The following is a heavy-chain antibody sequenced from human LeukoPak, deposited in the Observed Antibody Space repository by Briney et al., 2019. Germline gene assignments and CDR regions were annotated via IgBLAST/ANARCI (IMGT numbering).Heavy chain of an antibody. J-gene: IGHJ3*02. CDR1: GFTFSSYS. D-gene: IGHD6-25*01. V-gene: IGHV3-23*01. CDR2: ISGSGGST. CDR3: AKGGRLIDAFDI. Sequence: GGSLRLSCAASGFTFSSYSMNWVRQAPGKGLEWVSAISGSGGSTYYAGSVKGRFTISRDNSKNTLYLQMNSLRAEDTAVYYCAKGGRLIDAFDIWGQGTMVTVSS.